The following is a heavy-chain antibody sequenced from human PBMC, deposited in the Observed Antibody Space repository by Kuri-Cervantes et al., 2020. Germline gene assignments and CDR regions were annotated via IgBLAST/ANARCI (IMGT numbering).Heavy chain of an antibody. J-gene: IGHJ4*02. D-gene: IGHD3-10*01. Sequence: LSLTCAASGFTFSSYWMHWVRQAPGKGLVWVSRVNGEGSSTSYADSVKGRFTISRDNAKNTLYLQMNSLRAEDTAVYYCARDPFGEAIYWGQGTLVTVSS. V-gene: IGHV3-74*01. CDR3: ARDPFGEAIY. CDR2: VNGEGSST. CDR1: GFTFSSYW.